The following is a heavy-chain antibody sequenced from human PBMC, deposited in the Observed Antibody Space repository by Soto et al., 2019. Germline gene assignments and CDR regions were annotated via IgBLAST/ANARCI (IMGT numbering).Heavy chain of an antibody. CDR2: IYSGDSDN. D-gene: IGHD3-10*01. CDR3: ARLLLCGPGYY. V-gene: IGHV5-51*01. Sequence: AXLKISFKCSGYXFTSYWIFWVRQMPGKGLECMGIIYSGDSDNRYSQSSQGKVTISAQKSISSAYLKLSRVNSSDTAMYYCARLLLCGPGYYWGQGKQVTVSS. J-gene: IGHJ4*02. CDR1: GYXFTSYW.